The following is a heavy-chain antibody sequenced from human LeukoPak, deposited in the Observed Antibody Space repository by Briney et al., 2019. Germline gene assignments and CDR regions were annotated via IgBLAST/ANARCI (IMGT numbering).Heavy chain of an antibody. CDR2: IYSGGST. CDR3: ATNYYGSGTRKYYFDY. CDR1: GLTFSSYA. V-gene: IGHV3-23*03. Sequence: PGGSLRLSCAASGLTFSSYAMSWVRQAPGKGLEWVSVIYSGGSTYYADSVKGRFTISRDNSKNTLYLQMNSLRAEDTAVYYCATNYYGSGTRKYYFDYWGQGTLVTVSS. D-gene: IGHD3-10*01. J-gene: IGHJ4*02.